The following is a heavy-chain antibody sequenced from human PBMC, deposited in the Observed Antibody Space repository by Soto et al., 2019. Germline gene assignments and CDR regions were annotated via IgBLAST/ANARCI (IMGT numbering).Heavy chain of an antibody. CDR1: GFTFSSYG. D-gene: IGHD3-22*01. CDR3: AKDGAPDYYDSSGYYDY. Sequence: PGGSLRLSCAASGFTFSSYGMHWVRQAPGKGLEWVAVISYDGSNKYYADSVKGRFTISRDNSKNTLYLQMNSLRAEDTAVYYCAKDGAPDYYDSSGYYDYWGQGTPVTVSS. CDR2: ISYDGSNK. J-gene: IGHJ4*02. V-gene: IGHV3-30*18.